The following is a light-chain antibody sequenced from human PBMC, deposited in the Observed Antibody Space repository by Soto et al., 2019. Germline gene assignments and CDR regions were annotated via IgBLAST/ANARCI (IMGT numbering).Light chain of an antibody. Sequence: QSALTQPRSVSGSPGQSVTVSCTGTSRDVVVYSYVSWFQQHPGKAPQLLIYDVTKRPSGVPDRFSGSKSGNTAALTISGLQAEDEAEYFCSSYAGSYTWIFGSGTKVTVL. CDR1: SRDVVVYSY. CDR3: SSYAGSYTWI. J-gene: IGLJ1*01. CDR2: DVT. V-gene: IGLV2-11*01.